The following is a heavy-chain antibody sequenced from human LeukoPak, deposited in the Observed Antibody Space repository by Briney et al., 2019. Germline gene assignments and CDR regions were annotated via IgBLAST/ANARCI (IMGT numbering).Heavy chain of an antibody. J-gene: IGHJ4*02. Sequence: GGSLRLSCGASGFTFSSYAMSWVRQAPGKGLEWVSSISCSGGSTYYADSVKGRFTISRANNKNTLYLQMNSLRAEDTAVYYCAKQGIAVAGDFDYWGQGTLVTVSS. CDR1: GFTFSSYA. CDR3: AKQGIAVAGDFDY. V-gene: IGHV3-23*01. D-gene: IGHD6-19*01. CDR2: ISCSGGST.